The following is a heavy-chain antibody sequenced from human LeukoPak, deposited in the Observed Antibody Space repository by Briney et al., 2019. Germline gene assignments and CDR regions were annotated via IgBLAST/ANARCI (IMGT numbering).Heavy chain of an antibody. D-gene: IGHD6-19*01. V-gene: IGHV1-69*02. Sequence: SVKVSCKASVGTFSSYSISWVRQAPGQGLEWMGRIIPILGIANYAQKFQGRVTITADKSTSTAYMELSSLRSEDTAVYYCASSRQYQWLVREGFDYWGQGTLVTVSS. CDR3: ASSRQYQWLVREGFDY. CDR2: IIPILGIA. J-gene: IGHJ4*02. CDR1: VGTFSSYS.